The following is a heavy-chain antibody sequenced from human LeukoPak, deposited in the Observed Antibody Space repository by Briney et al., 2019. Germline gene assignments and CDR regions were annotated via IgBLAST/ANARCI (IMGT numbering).Heavy chain of an antibody. CDR2: INPNSGGT. V-gene: IGHV1-2*02. CDR1: GYTFTGYY. Sequence: EASVKVSCKASGYTFTGYYMHWVRQAPGQGLEWMGWINPNSGGTNYAQKFQGRVTMTRDTSISTAYMELSRLRSDDTAVYYCARDRDSSGWYFYYYYYMDVWGKGTTVTVS. J-gene: IGHJ6*03. D-gene: IGHD6-19*01. CDR3: ARDRDSSGWYFYYYYYMDV.